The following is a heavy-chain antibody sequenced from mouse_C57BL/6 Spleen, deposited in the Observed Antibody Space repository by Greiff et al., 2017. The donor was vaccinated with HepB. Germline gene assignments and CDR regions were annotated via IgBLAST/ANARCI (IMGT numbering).Heavy chain of an antibody. CDR1: GFNIKDYY. CDR3: ARSYYGSSYDAMDY. D-gene: IGHD1-1*01. Sequence: VQLQQSGAELVKPGASVKLSCTASGFNIKDYYMHWVKQRTEQGLEWIGRIDPANGNTKYAPKFQGKATITADTSSNTAYLQLSSLTSEDTAIYYCARSYYGSSYDAMDYWGQGTSVTVSS. CDR2: IDPANGNT. V-gene: IGHV14-3*01. J-gene: IGHJ4*01.